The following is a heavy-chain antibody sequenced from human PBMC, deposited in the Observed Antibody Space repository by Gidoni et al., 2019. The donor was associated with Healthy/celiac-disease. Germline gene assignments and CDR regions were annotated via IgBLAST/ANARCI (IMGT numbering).Heavy chain of an antibody. CDR3: ARSLRAHDYGDYDWDY. CDR1: GYTFTGYY. D-gene: IGHD4-17*01. CDR2: IKPNSGGT. V-gene: IGHV1-2*06. Sequence: VQLVPSGAAVKKPGASVKVSCKASGYTFTGYYMHWVRQAPGQGLEWMGRIKPNSGGTNYAQKVQGRVTMTRDTSISTAYMELSRLRSDDTAVYYCARSLRAHDYGDYDWDYWGQGTLVTVSS. J-gene: IGHJ4*02.